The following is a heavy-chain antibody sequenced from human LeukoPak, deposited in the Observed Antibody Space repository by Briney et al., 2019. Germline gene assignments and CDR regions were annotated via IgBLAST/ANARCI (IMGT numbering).Heavy chain of an antibody. Sequence: ASVTVSFKASGYTFTSYGIYWVRQAPGQGREWMGWISAYNGNTRFAQRLQGRVTMTTDTSTSTAYMELRSLRSDDTAVYYCARDIGVALGYSQHWGQGTLVTVSS. CDR3: ARDIGVALGYSQH. CDR2: ISAYNGNT. D-gene: IGHD6-19*01. V-gene: IGHV1-18*04. J-gene: IGHJ1*01. CDR1: GYTFTSYG.